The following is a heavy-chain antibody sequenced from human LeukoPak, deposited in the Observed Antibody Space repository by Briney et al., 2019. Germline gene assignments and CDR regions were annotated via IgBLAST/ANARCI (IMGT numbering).Heavy chain of an antibody. J-gene: IGHJ6*02. CDR1: GYTFTTYA. V-gene: IGHV7-4-1*02. Sequence: ASVKVSCKASGYTFTTYAMNWVRQAPGQGLEWMGWINTNTGNPTYAQGFTGRFVFSLDTSVSTAYLQISSLKAEDTAVYYCARECSHYGSGSPPRYGMDVWGQGTTVTVSS. CDR3: ARECSHYGSGSPPRYGMDV. CDR2: INTNTGNP. D-gene: IGHD3-10*01.